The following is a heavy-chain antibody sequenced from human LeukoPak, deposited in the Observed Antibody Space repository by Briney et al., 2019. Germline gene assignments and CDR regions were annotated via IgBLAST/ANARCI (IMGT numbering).Heavy chain of an antibody. CDR2: IIPIFGTA. V-gene: IGHV1-69*05. CDR3: ANEPSIAAAGSDY. CDR1: GGTFSSYA. J-gene: IGHJ4*02. D-gene: IGHD6-13*01. Sequence: ASVKVSCKASGGTFSSYAISWVRQAPGQGLEWMGRIIPIFGTANYAQKFQGRVTITTDESTSTAYMELSSLRSEDTAVYYCANEPSIAAAGSDYWGQGTLVTVSS.